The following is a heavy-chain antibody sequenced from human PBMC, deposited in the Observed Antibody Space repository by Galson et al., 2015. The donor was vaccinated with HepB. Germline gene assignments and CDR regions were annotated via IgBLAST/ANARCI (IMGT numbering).Heavy chain of an antibody. J-gene: IGHJ5*02. CDR3: AKGQTGSGSYYNA. V-gene: IGHV3-23*01. D-gene: IGHD3-10*01. CDR1: GFTFSSYA. Sequence: SLRLSCAASGFTFSSYAMSWVRQAPGKGLEWVSAISGSGGSTYYADSVKGRFTISRDNSKNTLYLQMNSLRAEDTAVYYCAKGQTGSGSYYNAWGQGTLVTVSS. CDR2: ISGSGGST.